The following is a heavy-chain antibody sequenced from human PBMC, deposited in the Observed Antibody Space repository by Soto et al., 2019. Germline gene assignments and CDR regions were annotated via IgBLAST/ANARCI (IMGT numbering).Heavy chain of an antibody. V-gene: IGHV3-53*01. CDR1: GFSVRNIF. Sequence: GGSLRLSRAASGFSVRNIFMSWVRQAPGKGLEWVSTMSSDGNTYYAESVKGRFTISRDSSKNTLWLQMNSLRVDDTAVYYCARDHAFGGYDYRGQGTLVTVSS. CDR3: ARDHAFGGYDY. CDR2: MSSDGNT. J-gene: IGHJ4*02. D-gene: IGHD5-12*01.